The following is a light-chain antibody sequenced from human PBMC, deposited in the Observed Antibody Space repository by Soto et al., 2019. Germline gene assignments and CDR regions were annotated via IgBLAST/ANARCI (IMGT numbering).Light chain of an antibody. V-gene: IGLV2-8*01. CDR2: EVS. CDR1: SSDVGNCKY. J-gene: IGLJ3*02. CDR3: SSYAGSNNWV. Sequence: QSALTQSPSASGSPGQSVTISCTGTSSDVGNCKYVSWYQQHPGKAPKLMIYEVSKRPSGVPDRFSGSKSGNTASLTVSGLQDEDEADYYCSSYAGSNNWVFGGGTKVTVL.